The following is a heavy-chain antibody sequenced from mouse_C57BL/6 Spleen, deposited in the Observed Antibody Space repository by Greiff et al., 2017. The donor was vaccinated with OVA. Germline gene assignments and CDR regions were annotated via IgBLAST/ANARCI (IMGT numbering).Heavy chain of an antibody. CDR3: ATLRYPFAY. V-gene: IGHV2-9*01. CDR2: IWGGGST. J-gene: IGHJ3*01. CDR1: GFSLTSSG. Sequence: QVQLKQSGPGLVTPSQSLSITCTVSGFSLTSSGVDWVRQPPGKGLEWLGVIWGGGSTNYTSALMSRLSISKDNSKGQVFLKMNSLQTDDTAMYYCATLRYPFAYWGQGTLVTVSA. D-gene: IGHD1-1*01.